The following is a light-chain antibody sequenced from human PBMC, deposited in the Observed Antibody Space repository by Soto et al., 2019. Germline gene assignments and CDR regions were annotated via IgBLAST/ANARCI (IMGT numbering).Light chain of an antibody. J-gene: IGKJ1*01. Sequence: EIVLTQSPGTLSLSPGERATLSCRASQSVISRYLAWYQQKPGQAPRLLISGASTRATGIPDRFSGSGSGTDFTLTISRLEPEYFAVYYCQQYGNSRWTFGQGTKVEIK. V-gene: IGKV3-20*01. CDR3: QQYGNSRWT. CDR1: QSVISRY. CDR2: GAS.